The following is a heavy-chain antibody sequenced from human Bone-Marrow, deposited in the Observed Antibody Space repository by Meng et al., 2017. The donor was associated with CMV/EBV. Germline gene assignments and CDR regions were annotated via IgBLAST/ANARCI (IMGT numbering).Heavy chain of an antibody. J-gene: IGHJ5*02. CDR2: INPNSGGT. D-gene: IGHD3-3*01. Sequence: HWVLPAPVQGLEWMGWINPNSGGTTYAQNFQGRVTMTSDPSISTAYMELGRLRSDDTAVYYCARENGNARPYYDFWSGYYPVNWFDPWGQGTLVTVSS. V-gene: IGHV1-2*02. CDR3: ARENGNARPYYDFWSGYYPVNWFDP.